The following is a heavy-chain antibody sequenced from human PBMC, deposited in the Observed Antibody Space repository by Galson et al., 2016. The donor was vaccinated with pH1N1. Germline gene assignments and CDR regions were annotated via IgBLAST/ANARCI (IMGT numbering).Heavy chain of an antibody. J-gene: IGHJ5*02. CDR3: AKDGGIGGGFDP. Sequence: SVKVSCKAAGGPFTTYAITWLRQAPGQGLEWMGGINPIFDIPNYAQKFQGRLTITTDESTGTAYMELGSLTSVDTAIYYCAKDGGIGGGFDPWGQGTLVTVSS. V-gene: IGHV1-69*05. CDR1: GGPFTTYA. CDR2: INPIFDIP. D-gene: IGHD3-16*01.